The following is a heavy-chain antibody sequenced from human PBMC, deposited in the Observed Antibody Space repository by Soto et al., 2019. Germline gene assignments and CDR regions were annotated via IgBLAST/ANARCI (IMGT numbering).Heavy chain of an antibody. V-gene: IGHV3-30-3*01. J-gene: IGHJ5*02. CDR1: GFTFSSYA. D-gene: IGHD1-26*01. CDR3: AREPNSGSQLAGWFDP. CDR2: ISYAGSNK. Sequence: QVQLVESGGGVVQPGRSLRLSCAASGFTFSSYAMHWVRQAPGKGLEWVAVISYAGSNKYYADSVQGRFTISRDNSKNTLYLQMNSLRAEDTAVYYCAREPNSGSQLAGWFDPWGQGTLVTVSS.